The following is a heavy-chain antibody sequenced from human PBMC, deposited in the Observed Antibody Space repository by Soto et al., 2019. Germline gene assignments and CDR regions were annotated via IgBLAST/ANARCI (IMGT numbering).Heavy chain of an antibody. V-gene: IGHV4-30-4*01. CDR3: ARLGKFGDFPRFDY. J-gene: IGHJ4*02. Sequence: SETLSLTCTLSSSSISSGDYYWRWIRQPPGKGLEWSGYSYYSGSTFYNPSLKSRVTMSVETSKSPFSLKLSSVPAAATAVYYCARLGKFGDFPRFDYWRQGTLFTASS. CDR1: SSSISSGDYY. D-gene: IGHD4-17*01. CDR2: SYYSGST.